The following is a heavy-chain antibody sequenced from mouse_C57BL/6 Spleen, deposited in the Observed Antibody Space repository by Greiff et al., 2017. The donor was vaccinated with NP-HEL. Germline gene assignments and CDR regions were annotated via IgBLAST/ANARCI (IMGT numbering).Heavy chain of an antibody. J-gene: IGHJ4*01. CDR2: ISSGSSTI. V-gene: IGHV5-17*01. CDR3: ARREYYGSSPLAMDY. Sequence: DVMLVESGGGLVKPGGSLKLSCAASGFTFSDYGMHWVRQAPEKGLEWVAYISSGSSTIYYADTVKGRFTISRDNAKNTLFLQMTSLRSEDTAMYYCARREYYGSSPLAMDYWGQGTSVTVSS. CDR1: GFTFSDYG. D-gene: IGHD1-1*01.